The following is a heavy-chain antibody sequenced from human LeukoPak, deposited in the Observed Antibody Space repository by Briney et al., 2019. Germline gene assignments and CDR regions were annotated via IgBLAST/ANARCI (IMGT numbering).Heavy chain of an antibody. CDR2: IYYRGTT. CDR1: GVSISSSY. J-gene: IGHJ3*02. D-gene: IGHD1-1*01. V-gene: IGHV4-59*01. CDR3: AREGTGDAFDI. Sequence: SESLSLTCTVSGVSISSSYWSWIRQPPGKGLEWIGYIYYRGTTNYNPSLKSRVTISVDTSTNQFSLKLSSVTAADTAVYYCAREGTGDAFDIWGQGTMVTVSS.